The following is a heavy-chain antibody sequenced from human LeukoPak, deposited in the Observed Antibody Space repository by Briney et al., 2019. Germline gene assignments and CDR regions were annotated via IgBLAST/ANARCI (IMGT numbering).Heavy chain of an antibody. D-gene: IGHD6-13*01. Sequence: PGGSLRLSCAASGFTFSSYGMHWVRQAPGKGLEWVAVISYDGSNKYYADSVKGRFTISRDNSKNTLYLQMNSLRAEDTAVYYCARDSRSPDYYYYYMDVWGKGTTVTVSS. CDR3: ARDSRSPDYYYYYMDV. V-gene: IGHV3-30*03. J-gene: IGHJ6*03. CDR1: GFTFSSYG. CDR2: ISYDGSNK.